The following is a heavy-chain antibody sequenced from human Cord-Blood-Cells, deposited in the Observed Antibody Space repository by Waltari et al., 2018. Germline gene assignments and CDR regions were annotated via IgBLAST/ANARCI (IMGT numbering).Heavy chain of an antibody. CDR3: AKDPSPIVVVNWFDP. D-gene: IGHD2-21*01. CDR1: SSYA. Sequence: SSYAMSWVRQAPGKGLEWVSAISGSGGSTYYADSVKGRFTISRDNSKNTLYLQMNSLRAEDTAVYYCAKDPSPIVVVNWFDPWGQGTLVTVSS. J-gene: IGHJ5*02. CDR2: ISGSGGST. V-gene: IGHV3-23*01.